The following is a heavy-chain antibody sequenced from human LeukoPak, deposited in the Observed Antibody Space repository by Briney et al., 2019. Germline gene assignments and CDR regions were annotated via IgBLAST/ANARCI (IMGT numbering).Heavy chain of an antibody. CDR2: ISYDGNNE. V-gene: IGHV3-30*18. CDR3: AKGTGMDV. CDR1: GFTFSSYG. J-gene: IGHJ6*04. Sequence: AGGSLRLSCAGSGFTFSSYGMHWVRQAPGKGLEWVAVISYDGNNEYYADSVKGRFTISRDNSKNTLYLQMNSLRAEDTAVYYCAKGTGMDVWGKGTTVTVSS.